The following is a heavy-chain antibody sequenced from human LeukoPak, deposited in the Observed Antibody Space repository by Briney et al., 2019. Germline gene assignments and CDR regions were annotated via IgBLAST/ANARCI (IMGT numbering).Heavy chain of an antibody. V-gene: IGHV3-72*01. D-gene: IGHD6-13*01. CDR3: TTDLTSSWSRDAFDI. CDR1: GLTFSDHK. J-gene: IGHJ3*02. Sequence: GGSLRLSCAVSGLTFSDHKVDWVRQAPGKGLEWVGRIRNKANRDTTEYAASVKGRFTISRDDSKNSLYLQMNSLKTEDTAAYYCTTDLTSSWSRDAFDIWGQGTMVTVSS. CDR2: IRNKANRDTT.